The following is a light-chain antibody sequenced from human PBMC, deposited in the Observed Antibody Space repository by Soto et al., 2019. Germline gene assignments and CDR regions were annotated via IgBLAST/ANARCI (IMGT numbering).Light chain of an antibody. CDR2: GAS. J-gene: IGKJ5*01. V-gene: IGKV3-20*01. CDR3: QQYDSSPRIT. CDR1: QSVRSTY. Sequence: EIELTQSPGTLSLSPGERATLSCRASQSVRSTYLAWYQQKPGQAPRLLTFGASSRASGIPDRFTGSGSGTDFTLTISGLEPEDFAVYYCQQYDSSPRITFGQGTRLEIK.